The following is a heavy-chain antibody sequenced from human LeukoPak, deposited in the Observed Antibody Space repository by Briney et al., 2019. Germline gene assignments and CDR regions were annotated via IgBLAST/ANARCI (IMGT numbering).Heavy chain of an antibody. Sequence: SETLSPTCAVYGGSFSGYYWSWIRQPPGKGLEWIGEINHSGSANYNPSLKSRVTISVDTSKNQFSLKLSSVTAADTAVYYCARGNPPTYHDYVWGSYRRATPSFDYWGQGTLVTVSS. V-gene: IGHV4-34*01. CDR1: GGSFSGYY. D-gene: IGHD3-16*02. J-gene: IGHJ4*02. CDR3: ARGNPPTYHDYVWGSYRRATPSFDY. CDR2: INHSGSA.